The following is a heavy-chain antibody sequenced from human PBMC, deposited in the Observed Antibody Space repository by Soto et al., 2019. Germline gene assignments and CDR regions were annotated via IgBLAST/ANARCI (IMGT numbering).Heavy chain of an antibody. Sequence: QVQLVQSGAEVKKPGSSVKVSCKASGGTFSSYTISWVRQAPGQGLEWMGRIIPILGIANYAQKFQGRVTITADRSTSTAYRELSSLRSEDMAGDYCARGVSGVKGGEYWGQGTLVTVSS. CDR2: IIPILGIA. D-gene: IGHD2-8*01. J-gene: IGHJ4*02. V-gene: IGHV1-69*02. CDR1: GGTFSSYT. CDR3: ARGVSGVKGGEY.